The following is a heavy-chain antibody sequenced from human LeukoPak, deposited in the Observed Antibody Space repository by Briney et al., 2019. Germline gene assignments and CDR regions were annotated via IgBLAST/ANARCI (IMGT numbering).Heavy chain of an antibody. CDR3: ARGSTTLYYPYYYYYGMDV. V-gene: IGHV4-59*12. D-gene: IGHD2-2*01. CDR1: GASISSFY. J-gene: IGHJ6*02. Sequence: SETLSLTCTVSGASISSFYWTWIRQPPGKGLEWIGYIYYSGNTNYNPSLKSRVTMSVDTSKNQFSLKLSSVTAADTAVYYCARGSTTLYYPYYYYYGMDVWGQGTTVTVSS. CDR2: IYYSGNT.